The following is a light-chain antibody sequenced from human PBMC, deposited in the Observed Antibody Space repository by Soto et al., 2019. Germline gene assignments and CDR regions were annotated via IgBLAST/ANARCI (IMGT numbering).Light chain of an antibody. J-gene: IGKJ1*01. Sequence: DIQMTQSPSTLSASVGDRVTIACRASQSITGWLAWFQQKPGKAPKLLISKASSLESGVPSRFSGSGSGTEFTLTISSLQPDDFATYYCQQYNPYWTFGQGTKVDI. CDR1: QSITGW. V-gene: IGKV1-5*03. CDR2: KAS. CDR3: QQYNPYWT.